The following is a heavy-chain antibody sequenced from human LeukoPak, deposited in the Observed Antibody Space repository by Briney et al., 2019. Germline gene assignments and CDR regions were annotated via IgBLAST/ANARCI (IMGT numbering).Heavy chain of an antibody. J-gene: IGHJ4*02. D-gene: IGHD2-15*01. CDR1: GGSISSSSYY. Sequence: PSETLSLTCTVSGGSISSSSYYWGWIRQPPGKGLEWIGSIYYSGSTYYNPSLKSRVTISVDTSKNQFSLKLSSVTAADTAVYYCARHSAAVPFARPSYFDYWGQGTLVTVSS. CDR2: IYYSGST. V-gene: IGHV4-39*01. CDR3: ARHSAAVPFARPSYFDY.